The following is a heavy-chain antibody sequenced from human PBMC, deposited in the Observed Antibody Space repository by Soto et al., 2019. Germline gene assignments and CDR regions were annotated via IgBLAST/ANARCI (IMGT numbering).Heavy chain of an antibody. CDR1: GFTFSSYA. V-gene: IGHV3-23*01. D-gene: IGHD5-12*01. Sequence: GESLKISCAASGFTFSSYAMSWVRQAPGKGLEWVSAISGSGGSTYYADSVKGRFTISRDNSKNTLYLQMNSLRAEDTAVYYCAKLRGLRYFDYWGQGTLVTVSS. J-gene: IGHJ4*02. CDR2: ISGSGGST. CDR3: AKLRGLRYFDY.